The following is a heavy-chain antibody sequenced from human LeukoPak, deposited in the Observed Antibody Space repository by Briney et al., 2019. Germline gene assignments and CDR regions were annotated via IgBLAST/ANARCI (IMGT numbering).Heavy chain of an antibody. CDR2: VNNNGGTT. V-gene: IGHV3-64D*06. D-gene: IGHD5-24*01. CDR1: GFIFTSYP. J-gene: IGHJ6*02. CDR3: VRGWRNMDV. Sequence: GGSLRLSCSASGFIFTSYPMHWIRQAPGKGLEYVAVVNNNGGTTYYADSVKGRFTISRDNSKNTLYLQMSSLRPEDTAVYYCVRGWRNMDVWGQGTTVTVSS.